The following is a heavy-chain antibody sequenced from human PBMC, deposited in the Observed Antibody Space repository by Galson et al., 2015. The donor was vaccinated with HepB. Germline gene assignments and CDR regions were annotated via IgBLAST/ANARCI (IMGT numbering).Heavy chain of an antibody. CDR1: GYTFTSFG. CDR3: ARVGGYYDSNIYYWREVYFDY. V-gene: IGHV1-18*04. J-gene: IGHJ4*02. Sequence: SCKASGYTFTSFGISWLRQAPGQGLEWVGWISVYKGNTNYAQNVQGRVTMTTDTSTSTAYMELRSLRSDDTAVYYCARVGGYYDSNIYYWREVYFDYWGQGTLVTVSS. D-gene: IGHD3-22*01. CDR2: ISVYKGNT.